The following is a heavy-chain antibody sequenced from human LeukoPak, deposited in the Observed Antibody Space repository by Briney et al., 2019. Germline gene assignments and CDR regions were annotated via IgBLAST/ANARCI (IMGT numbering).Heavy chain of an antibody. CDR2: IYYSGST. V-gene: IGHV4-59*01. CDR1: GGSISSYY. Sequence: PSETLSLTCTVSGGSISSYYWSWIRQPPGKGLEWIGYIYYSGSTNYNPSLKSRVIISVDTSKNQFSLKLSSVTAADTAVYYCARAHPSFYDILTGYYRTLREIYFDYWGQGTLVTVSS. CDR3: ARAHPSFYDILTGYYRTLREIYFDY. D-gene: IGHD3-9*01. J-gene: IGHJ4*02.